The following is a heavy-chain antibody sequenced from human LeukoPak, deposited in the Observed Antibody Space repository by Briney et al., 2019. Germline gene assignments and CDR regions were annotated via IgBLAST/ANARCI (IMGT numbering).Heavy chain of an antibody. J-gene: IGHJ4*02. CDR2: INPNSGGT. CDR1: GYTFTDYY. V-gene: IGHV1-2*02. D-gene: IGHD6-13*01. CDR3: ARGGHSSSWTVPDY. Sequence: ASVKVSCKTSGYTFTDYYIHWVRQAPGQGPEWMGWINPNSGGTNYAQKFQGRVTMTRDTSISTAYMELSRLRSDDTAVYYCARGGHSSSWTVPDYWGQGTLVTVSS.